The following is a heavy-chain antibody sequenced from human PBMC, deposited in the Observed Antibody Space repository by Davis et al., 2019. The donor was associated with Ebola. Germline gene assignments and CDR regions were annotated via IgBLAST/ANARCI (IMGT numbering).Heavy chain of an antibody. Sequence: AASVKVSCKAAGYTFSGYGITWVRQAPGQGLEWMGWISAYNGNTNYAQKLQGRVTMTTDTSTSTAYMELRSLRSDDTAVYYCARGSSSSYYYYGMDVWGQGTTVTVSS. CDR2: ISAYNGNT. V-gene: IGHV1-18*01. J-gene: IGHJ6*02. D-gene: IGHD2-2*01. CDR3: ARGSSSSYYYYGMDV. CDR1: GYTFSGYG.